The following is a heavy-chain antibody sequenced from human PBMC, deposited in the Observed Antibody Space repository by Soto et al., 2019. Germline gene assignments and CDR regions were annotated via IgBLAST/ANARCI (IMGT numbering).Heavy chain of an antibody. V-gene: IGHV4-38-2*02. D-gene: IGHD3-10*01. J-gene: IGHJ4*02. CDR3: ARDHNYYYNNRDYVEY. Sequence: SETLSLTCAVSGFSINSGGFWGWIRQPPGKGLEWIGSVFHSGTAYYNPSLKSRVIISVDTSKNQFSLDLDSVTAADTAVYFCARDHNYYYNNRDYVEYWGRGILVTVSS. CDR2: VFHSGTA. CDR1: GFSINSGGF.